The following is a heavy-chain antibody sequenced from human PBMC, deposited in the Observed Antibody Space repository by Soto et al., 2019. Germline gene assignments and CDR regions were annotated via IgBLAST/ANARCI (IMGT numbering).Heavy chain of an antibody. V-gene: IGHV3-33*01. CDR2: IWYDGSNK. CDR1: GFTFSSYG. J-gene: IGHJ1*01. CDR3: ARETSARIAAVYFQH. Sequence: GGSLRLSCAASGFTFSSYGMHWVRQAPGKGLEWVAVIWYDGSNKYYADSVKGRFTISRDNSKNTLYLQMNSLRAEDTAVYYCARETSARIAAVYFQHWGQGTLVTVSS. D-gene: IGHD6-13*01.